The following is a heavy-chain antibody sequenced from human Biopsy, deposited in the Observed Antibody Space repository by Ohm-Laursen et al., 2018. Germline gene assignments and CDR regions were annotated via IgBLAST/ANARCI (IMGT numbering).Heavy chain of an antibody. CDR1: GYTFAGYY. CDR3: ARVPAYPSIDGYYGLDL. J-gene: IGHJ6*02. V-gene: IGHV1-2*02. CDR2: INPNSGNA. D-gene: IGHD3-9*01. Sequence: VASVKVSCKVSGYTFAGYYLHWVRQVPGHGLEWMGWINPNSGNANYAQSFQGRLTVTRDTSISTAYMELTSLTFDDTAIYYCARVPAYPSIDGYYGLDLWGQGTTVIVSS.